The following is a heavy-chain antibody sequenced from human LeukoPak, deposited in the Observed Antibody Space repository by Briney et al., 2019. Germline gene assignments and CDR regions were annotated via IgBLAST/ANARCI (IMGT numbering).Heavy chain of an antibody. D-gene: IGHD3-10*01. J-gene: IGHJ4*02. Sequence: GGSLRLSCAASGFTFDDYAMHWVRQAPGKGLEWVSGISWNSGSIGYADSVKGRFTISRDNAKNTLFLQMNSLRAEDTAVYYCARDLSLTMVRGVIDWGQGTLVTVSS. CDR1: GFTFDDYA. CDR3: ARDLSLTMVRGVID. V-gene: IGHV3-9*01. CDR2: ISWNSGSI.